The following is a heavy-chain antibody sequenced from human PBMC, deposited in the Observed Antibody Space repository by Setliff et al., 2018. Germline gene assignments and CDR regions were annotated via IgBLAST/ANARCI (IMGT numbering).Heavy chain of an antibody. D-gene: IGHD2-15*01. V-gene: IGHV4-61*09. J-gene: IGHJ5*01. Sequence: LSLTCNVSGASISSGSHYWSWIRQSAGEKPTWIGHVYSTGSTNYNPSFESRVSISVDKSNNQFSLKMTSVTAADTAMYYCVRDRYGRNSDGSGVYNWFDSWGQGILVTVS. CDR2: VYSTGST. CDR3: VRDRYGRNSDGSGVYNWFDS. CDR1: GASISSGSHY.